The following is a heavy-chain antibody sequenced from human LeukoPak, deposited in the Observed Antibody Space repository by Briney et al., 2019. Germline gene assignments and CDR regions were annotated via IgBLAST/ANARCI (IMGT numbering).Heavy chain of an antibody. CDR1: GYRFISNY. CDR2: MHPGNGNT. V-gene: IGHV1-2*02. J-gene: IGHJ4*02. D-gene: IGHD2-21*02. Sequence: GASVNVSCKASGYRFISNYIQWVRQAPGLGPEWMGWMHPGNGNTRYAEKFQGRVTMTRDTSINTAYMDLGSLRSDDTAVYYCAREGSYCVGGDCYSFDFWGLGTLITVSS. CDR3: AREGSYCVGGDCYSFDF.